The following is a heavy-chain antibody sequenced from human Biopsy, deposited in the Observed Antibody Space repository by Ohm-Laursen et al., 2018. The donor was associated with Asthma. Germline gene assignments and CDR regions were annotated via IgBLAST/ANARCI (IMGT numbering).Heavy chain of an antibody. J-gene: IGHJ6*02. V-gene: IGHV1-8*01. CDR2: MNPNSGNT. CDR1: GYTFINND. Sequence: ASVKVSCKASGYTFINNDINWVRQAAGQGLEWMGWMNPNSGNTGYAQKFHGRVTMTRDTSINTVYMELTSLRSDDTAVYYCARAPQPQNYGSGNAQYGLDVWGQGTTVTVSS. CDR3: ARAPQPQNYGSGNAQYGLDV. D-gene: IGHD3-10*01.